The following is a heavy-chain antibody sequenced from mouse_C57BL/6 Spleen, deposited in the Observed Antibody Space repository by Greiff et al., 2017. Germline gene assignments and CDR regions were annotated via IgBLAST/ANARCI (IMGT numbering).Heavy chain of an antibody. Sequence: EVKLQESGPGLVKPSQSLSLTCSVTGYSITSGYYWNWIRQFPGNKLEWMGYISYDGSKNYNPSLKNRISITRDTSKNQFFLKLNSVTTEDTATYYCARLLGLRRYFDVWGTGTTVTVSS. CDR2: ISYDGSK. CDR1: GYSITSGYY. D-gene: IGHD2-4*01. V-gene: IGHV3-6*01. J-gene: IGHJ1*03. CDR3: ARLLGLRRYFDV.